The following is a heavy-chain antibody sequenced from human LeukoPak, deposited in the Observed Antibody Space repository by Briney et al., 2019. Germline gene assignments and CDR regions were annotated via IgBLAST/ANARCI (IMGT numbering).Heavy chain of an antibody. D-gene: IGHD1-26*01. CDR1: GYTFTSYD. Sequence: ASVKVSCKASGYTFTSYDINWVRQATGQGLEWMGWMNPNSANTGYAQKFQGRVTITRNTSISTAYMELSSLKSEDTAVYYCARAPRWEGSYYYMDVWGKGTTVTVSS. V-gene: IGHV1-8*03. CDR2: MNPNSANT. J-gene: IGHJ6*03. CDR3: ARAPRWEGSYYYMDV.